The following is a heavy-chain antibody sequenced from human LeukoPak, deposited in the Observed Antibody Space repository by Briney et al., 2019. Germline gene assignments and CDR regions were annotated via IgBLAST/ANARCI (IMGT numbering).Heavy chain of an antibody. J-gene: IGHJ5*02. D-gene: IGHD2-2*01. V-gene: IGHV1-3*01. CDR1: GYVFTNFS. CDR3: AKSQGQYLSLKNWFEP. CDR2: INAGNGNT. Sequence: ASVKVSCKASGYVFTNFSIHRVRQAPGHKLEWMAWINAGNGNTKYSRKFQARLTISRDTSANTAYMELTNLRSEDTAVYFCAKSQGQYLSLKNWFEPWGQGTLVTVSS.